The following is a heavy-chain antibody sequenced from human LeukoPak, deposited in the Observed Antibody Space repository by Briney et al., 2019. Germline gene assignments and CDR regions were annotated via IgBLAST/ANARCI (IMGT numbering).Heavy chain of an antibody. CDR2: IYYSGST. CDR1: GGSISSYY. D-gene: IGHD6-13*01. Sequence: SETLSLTCTVSGGSISSYYWSWIRQPPGKGLEWIGYIYYSGSTNYNPSLKSRVTISVDTSKNQFSLKLSSVTAADTAVYYCARGVGQQLSAFDIWGQGTMVTVSS. J-gene: IGHJ3*02. CDR3: ARGVGQQLSAFDI. V-gene: IGHV4-59*01.